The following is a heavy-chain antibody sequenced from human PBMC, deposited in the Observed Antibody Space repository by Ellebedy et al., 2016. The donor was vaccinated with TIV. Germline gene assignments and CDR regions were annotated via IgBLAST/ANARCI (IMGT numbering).Heavy chain of an antibody. CDR1: GYRFTDYC. CDR3: VRDLGAYSSTWYYFDS. Sequence: GESLKISXKTSGYRFTDYCIAWVRQMPGKGLEWMGIVYPGDSATRYSPSFKGQVTISVDKSISTAYLQWSSLKASDTAMYYCVRDLGAYSSTWYYFDSWGQGTPVTVSS. V-gene: IGHV5-51*01. D-gene: IGHD6-13*01. CDR2: VYPGDSAT. J-gene: IGHJ4*02.